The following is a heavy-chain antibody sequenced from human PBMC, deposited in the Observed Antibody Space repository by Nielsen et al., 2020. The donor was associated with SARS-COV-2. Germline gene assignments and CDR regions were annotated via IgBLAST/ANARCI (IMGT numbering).Heavy chain of an antibody. CDR2: IHDSGTT. D-gene: IGHD3-3*01. V-gene: IGHV4-59*12. CDR1: GGSISRYY. J-gene: IGHJ6*02. Sequence: SETLSLTCTVSGGSISRYYWSWIRQPPGKGLEWIGYIHDSGTTNYNPSLKSRVTISVDTSKNQFSLKLSSVTAADTALYYCARERVGGITIFGVVTRYGMDVWGQGTTVTVSS. CDR3: ARERVGGITIFGVVTRYGMDV.